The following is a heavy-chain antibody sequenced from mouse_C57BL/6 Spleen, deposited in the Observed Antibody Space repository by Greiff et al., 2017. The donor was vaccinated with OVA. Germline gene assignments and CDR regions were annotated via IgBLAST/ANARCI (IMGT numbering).Heavy chain of an antibody. CDR2: ISDGGSYT. CDR1: GFTFSSYA. D-gene: IGHD3-2*02. CDR3: ARDPETAQVYFDY. J-gene: IGHJ2*01. Sequence: EVMLVESGGGLVKPGGSLKLSCAASGFTFSSYAMSWVRQTPEKRLEWVATISDGGSYTYYPDNVKGRFTISRDNAKNNLYLQMSHLKSEDTAMYYCARDPETAQVYFDYWGQGTTLTVSS. V-gene: IGHV5-4*01.